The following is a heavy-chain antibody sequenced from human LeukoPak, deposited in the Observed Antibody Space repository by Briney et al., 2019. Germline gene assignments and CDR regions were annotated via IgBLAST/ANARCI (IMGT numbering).Heavy chain of an antibody. Sequence: GGSLRLSCAASGFTFSSSSMSWFRQAPGKGLEWVGFIRSKAYGGTTEYAASVKGRFTISRDDSKSIAYLQMNSLKTEDTAVYYCTREGGYSYGSFDYWGQGTLVTVSS. D-gene: IGHD5-18*01. CDR1: GFTFSSSS. CDR2: IRSKAYGGTT. J-gene: IGHJ4*02. CDR3: TREGGYSYGSFDY. V-gene: IGHV3-49*03.